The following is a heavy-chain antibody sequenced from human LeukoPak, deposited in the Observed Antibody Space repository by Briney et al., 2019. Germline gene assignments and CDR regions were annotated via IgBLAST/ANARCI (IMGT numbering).Heavy chain of an antibody. CDR2: INPNSGGT. V-gene: IGHV1-2*02. J-gene: IGHJ4*02. CDR1: GYTFSGYY. CDR3: AREGDGYNF. D-gene: IGHD5-24*01. Sequence: ASVKVSCKASGYTFSGYYIHWVRQAPGQGLEWMGWINPNSGGTNYAQKFQGRVTMTRDTSISTAYMELSSLRSDDTAVYYYAREGDGYNFWGQGTLVTVSS.